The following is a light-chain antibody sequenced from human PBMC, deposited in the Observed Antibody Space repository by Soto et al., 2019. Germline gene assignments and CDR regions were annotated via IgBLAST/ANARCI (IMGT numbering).Light chain of an antibody. J-gene: IGKJ5*01. V-gene: IGKV3-15*01. CDR2: AAS. CDR1: QSVRSN. Sequence: EIVMTQSPATISVSPGARATSFCRASQSVRSNLAWYQQKPGQAPRLVIYAASTRATGIPDRFSGSVSGTEFTLTISSLQSEDFAVYYCQQYNEWPPFTFGQGTRLEI. CDR3: QQYNEWPPFT.